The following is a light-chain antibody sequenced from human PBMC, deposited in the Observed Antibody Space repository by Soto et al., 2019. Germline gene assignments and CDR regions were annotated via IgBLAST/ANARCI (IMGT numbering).Light chain of an antibody. CDR1: QSVTSSY. CDR2: GAS. V-gene: IGKV3-20*01. Sequence: EIVLTQSPGTLSLSPGERATLSCRASQSVTSSYLAWYQQKPDQAPRLLIYGASSRATGIPDRFSGSGSGTDFTLTISRLEPEDLAVYYCQQYGSSPAFGGGTKMEIK. CDR3: QQYGSSPA. J-gene: IGKJ4*01.